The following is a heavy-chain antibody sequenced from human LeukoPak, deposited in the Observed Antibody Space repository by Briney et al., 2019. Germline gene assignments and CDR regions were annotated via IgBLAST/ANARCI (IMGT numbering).Heavy chain of an antibody. CDR2: INHSGST. V-gene: IGHV4-34*01. D-gene: IGHD3-10*01. J-gene: IGHJ4*02. CDR1: GGTFSGYY. CDR3: ARGLLLWFGDGYYFDY. Sequence: PSETLSVTCAVYGGTFSGYYWSWIRQPPGKGLEWIGEINHSGSTNYNPSLKSRVTISVDTSKNQFSLKLSSVTAADTAVYYCARGLLLWFGDGYYFDYWGQGTLVTVSS.